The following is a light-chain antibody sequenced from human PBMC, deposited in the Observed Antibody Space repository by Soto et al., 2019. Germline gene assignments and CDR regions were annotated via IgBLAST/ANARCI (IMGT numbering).Light chain of an antibody. CDR2: GDS. CDR3: QSYDTTNWI. J-gene: IGLJ2*01. V-gene: IGLV6-57*04. Sequence: NFMLTQPHSVSESPGKTVTISCTRSSGSIAANYVQWYQQRPGTAPTTVIYGDSQRPSGVPQRFSGSIDRSSNSASLTISGLKIEDEAEYSCQSYDTTNWIFGGGTKLTVL. CDR1: SGSIAANY.